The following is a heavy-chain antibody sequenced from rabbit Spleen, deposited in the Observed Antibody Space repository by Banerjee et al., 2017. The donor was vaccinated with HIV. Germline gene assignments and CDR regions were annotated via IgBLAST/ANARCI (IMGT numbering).Heavy chain of an antibody. CDR1: AFSFSIDYF. CDR3: ARDTSTSFSSYGMDL. D-gene: IGHD1-1*01. Sequence: QSLEESGGGLVKPEGSLTLTCTASAFSFSIDYFPCWVRQAPGKGLEWIACIYTGISTNTYYANWAKGQFTISKTSSTTVTLQMTSLTAADTAAYFCARDTSTSFSSYGMDLWGQGTLVTVS. CDR2: IYTGISTNT. J-gene: IGHJ6*01. V-gene: IGHV1S40*01.